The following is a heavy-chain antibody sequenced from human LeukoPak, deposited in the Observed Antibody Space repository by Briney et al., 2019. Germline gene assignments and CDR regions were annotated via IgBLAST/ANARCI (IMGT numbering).Heavy chain of an antibody. V-gene: IGHV4-39*07. CDR1: GGSIRSSYYY. Sequence: PSETLSLTCTVSGGSIRSSYYYWGWIRQPPGKGLEWIGSIYDSGSTNYNPSLKSRVTISVDTSKNQFSLKLSSVTAADTAVYYCARGLPYSSGWFLYWGQGTLVTVSS. CDR2: IYDSGST. J-gene: IGHJ4*02. D-gene: IGHD6-19*01. CDR3: ARGLPYSSGWFLY.